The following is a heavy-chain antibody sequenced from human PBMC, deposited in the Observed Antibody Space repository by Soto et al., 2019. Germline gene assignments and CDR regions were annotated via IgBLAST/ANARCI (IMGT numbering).Heavy chain of an antibody. CDR2: ISWNSGSI. CDR1: GFTFDDYA. CDR3: AKFSGGSYIDY. D-gene: IGHD1-26*01. V-gene: IGHV3-9*01. Sequence: LRLSCAASGFTFDDYAMHWVRQAPGKGLEWVSGISWNSGSIGYADSVKGRFTISRDNAKNSLYLQMNSLRAEDTALYYCAKFSGGSYIDYWGQGTLVTVSS. J-gene: IGHJ4*02.